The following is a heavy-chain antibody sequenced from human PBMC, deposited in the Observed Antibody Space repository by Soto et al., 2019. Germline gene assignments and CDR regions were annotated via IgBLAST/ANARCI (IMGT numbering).Heavy chain of an antibody. CDR1: GGTFSSYA. CDR3: ARAITGTYSYDLLNY. D-gene: IGHD5-18*01. V-gene: IGHV1-69*13. J-gene: IGHJ4*02. CDR2: IIPIFGTA. Sequence: APVKVSCKASGGTFSSYAISWVRQAPGQGLEWMGGIIPIFGTANYAQKFQGRVTITADESTSTAYMELSSLRSEDTAVYYCARAITGTYSYDLLNYWGQGTLVTVSS.